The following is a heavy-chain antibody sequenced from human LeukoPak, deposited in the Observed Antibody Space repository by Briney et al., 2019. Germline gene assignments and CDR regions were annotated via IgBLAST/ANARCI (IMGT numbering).Heavy chain of an antibody. CDR2: IYYSGST. Sequence: WVRQTPGKGLEWIGSIYYSGSTYYNPSLKSRVTISVDTSKNQFSLKLSSVTAADTAVYYCARDRGGIITGTTSWFDPWGQGTLVTVSS. J-gene: IGHJ5*02. V-gene: IGHV4-39*07. CDR3: ARDRGGIITGTTSWFDP. D-gene: IGHD1-20*01.